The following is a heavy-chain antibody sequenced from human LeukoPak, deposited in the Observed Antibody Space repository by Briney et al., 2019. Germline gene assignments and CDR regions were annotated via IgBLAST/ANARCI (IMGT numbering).Heavy chain of an antibody. Sequence: GGSLRLSCTVSGFTFSSYWMNWVRQAPGKGLEWVANIKQDGREKYYVESVKGRFTISRDNAKNSLYLQMNSLRAEGTALYYCASSWFGEVPHPNYWGQGTLVTVSS. CDR1: GFTFSSYW. V-gene: IGHV3-7*01. CDR2: IKQDGREK. J-gene: IGHJ4*02. CDR3: ASSWFGEVPHPNY. D-gene: IGHD3-10*01.